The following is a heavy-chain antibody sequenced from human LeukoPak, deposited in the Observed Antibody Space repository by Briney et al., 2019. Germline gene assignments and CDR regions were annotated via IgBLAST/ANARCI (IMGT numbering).Heavy chain of an antibody. V-gene: IGHV3-48*01. CDR2: ISSSSSTI. CDR3: AKPLPQGEPTN. D-gene: IGHD3-16*01. J-gene: IGHJ4*02. Sequence: GGSLRLSCAASGFTFSSYWMHWVRQAPGKGLEWVSYISSSSSTIYYADSVKGRFTISRDNSKNTLYLQMNSLRAEDTAVYYCAKPLPQGEPTNWGQGTLVTVSS. CDR1: GFTFSSYW.